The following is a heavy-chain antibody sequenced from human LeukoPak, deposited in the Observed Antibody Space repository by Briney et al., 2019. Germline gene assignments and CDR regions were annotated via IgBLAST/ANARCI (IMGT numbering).Heavy chain of an antibody. D-gene: IGHD3-9*01. CDR3: ARDIYDILTGYYIDYYYGMDV. CDR2: ISSSSYI. J-gene: IGHJ6*02. V-gene: IGHV3-21*01. CDR1: GFAFSRYS. Sequence: GGSLRLSCAASGFAFSRYSMNWVRQAPGKGLEWVSSISSSSYIYYADSVKGRFTISRDNAKNSLYLQMNSLRAEDTAVYYCARDIYDILTGYYIDYYYGMDVWGQGTTVTVSS.